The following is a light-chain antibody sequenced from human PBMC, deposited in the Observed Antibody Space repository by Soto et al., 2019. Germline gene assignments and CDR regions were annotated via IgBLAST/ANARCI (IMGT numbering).Light chain of an antibody. CDR3: QQYGSSPGT. V-gene: IGKV3-20*01. Sequence: EIVLTQSPGTLSLTPGERATLSCRASQSVSSSYFDWYQQKPGQAPRLLLYGASSRATGIPDRFSGSGSGTDFTLTISRLEPEDFAVYYCQQYGSSPGTFGQGTKVEIK. CDR2: GAS. J-gene: IGKJ1*01. CDR1: QSVSSSY.